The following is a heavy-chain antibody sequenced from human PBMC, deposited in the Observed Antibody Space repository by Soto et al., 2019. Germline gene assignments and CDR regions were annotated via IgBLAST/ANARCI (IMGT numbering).Heavy chain of an antibody. D-gene: IGHD6-13*01. J-gene: IGHJ5*02. Sequence: PSETLSLTCAVSGDSISSYYCIWIRQPPGKGLESIGYLYYGRSANYNPSLKSRVTLSVDTSTNQCSLTLSSMTAADTAVYYCARHQSHSSSYVDPWGQGTLVTVSS. CDR3: ARHQSHSSSYVDP. CDR2: LYYGRSA. V-gene: IGHV4-59*01. CDR1: GDSISSYY.